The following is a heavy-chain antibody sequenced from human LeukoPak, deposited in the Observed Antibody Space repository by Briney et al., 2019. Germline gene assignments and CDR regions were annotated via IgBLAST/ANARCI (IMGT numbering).Heavy chain of an antibody. D-gene: IGHD6-19*01. V-gene: IGHV1-2*02. CDR3: ASVGGSGWYYFDY. Sequence: ASVEVSCKASGYTFTGYYMHWVRQAPGQGLEWMGWINPNSGGTNYAQKFQGRVTMTRDTSISTAYMELSRLRSDDTAVYYCASVGGSGWYYFDYWGQGTLVTVSS. J-gene: IGHJ4*02. CDR1: GYTFTGYY. CDR2: INPNSGGT.